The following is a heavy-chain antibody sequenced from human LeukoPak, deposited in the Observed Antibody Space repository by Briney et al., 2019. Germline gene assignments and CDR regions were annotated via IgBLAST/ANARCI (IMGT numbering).Heavy chain of an antibody. CDR1: GFTFSSYA. CDR2: ISGSGGST. V-gene: IGHV3-23*01. CDR3: AKDGDHCSSTNCHVGAFDI. Sequence: SGGSLRLSCAASGFTFSSYAMSWVRQAPGKGLEWVSAISGSGGSTYYADSVKGRFTISRDNSKNTLYLQMNSLRAEDTAVYYCAKDGDHCSSTNCHVGAFDIWGQGTMVTVSS. D-gene: IGHD2-2*01. J-gene: IGHJ3*02.